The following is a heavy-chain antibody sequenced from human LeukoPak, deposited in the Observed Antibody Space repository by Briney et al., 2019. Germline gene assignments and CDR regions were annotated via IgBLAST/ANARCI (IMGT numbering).Heavy chain of an antibody. Sequence: TASEALSLTCAVYGGSFSGYYWSWIRHPPGKGLEWIGEINHSGSTNYNPSLKSRVTISVDTSKNQFSLKPSSVTAADTAVYYCARGIAAAGTLWFDPWGQGTLVTVSS. J-gene: IGHJ5*02. D-gene: IGHD6-13*01. CDR3: ARGIAAAGTLWFDP. CDR1: GGSFSGYY. CDR2: INHSGST. V-gene: IGHV4-34*01.